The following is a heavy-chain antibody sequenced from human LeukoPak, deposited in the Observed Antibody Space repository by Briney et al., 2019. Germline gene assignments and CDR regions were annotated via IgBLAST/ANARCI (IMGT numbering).Heavy chain of an antibody. CDR2: INDNGAGT. CDR1: GFTLSSYA. D-gene: IGHD3-16*01. V-gene: IGHV3-23*01. Sequence: GGSLRLSCAASGFTLSSYAMSWVRQAPGKGLKWVSTINDNGAGTYYADSVKGRFTISRDNSYNTVSLQMNSLRDEDTGVYFCAKGLRTGVGPYMGYHYYMDVWGKGATVTVSS. CDR3: AKGLRTGVGPYMGYHYYMDV. J-gene: IGHJ6*03.